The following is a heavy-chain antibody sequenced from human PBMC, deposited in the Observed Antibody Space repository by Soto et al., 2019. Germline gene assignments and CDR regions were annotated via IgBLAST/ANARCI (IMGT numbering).Heavy chain of an antibody. CDR3: ARWSNHKVVDP. CDR2: IWYDGSEQ. V-gene: IGHV3-33*03. Sequence: QEQLVESGGGVVQPGMSLRLSCEGSGFTFRRHGMHWVRQSPGKGLEWLAVIWYDGSEQYHADSVKGRFTISRDNSKNMLYLQLNTLTVEDTAVYYCARWSNHKVVDPWGQGTMVTVS. D-gene: IGHD2-8*02. CDR1: GFTFRRHG. J-gene: IGHJ5*02.